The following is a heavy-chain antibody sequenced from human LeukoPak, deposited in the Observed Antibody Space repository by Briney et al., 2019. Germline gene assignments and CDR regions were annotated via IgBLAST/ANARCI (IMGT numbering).Heavy chain of an antibody. CDR3: AREGPLRPLDY. D-gene: IGHD5/OR15-5a*01. Sequence: SATLSLTCTVSDDSFTSYYWSWIRQPPGKRLEWIGYIYYSGSTNYNPSLKSRVTISVDTSRNQFSLKLSSVTAADTAVYYCAREGPLRPLDYWGQGTLVTVSS. J-gene: IGHJ4*02. CDR2: IYYSGST. V-gene: IGHV4-59*12. CDR1: DDSFTSYY.